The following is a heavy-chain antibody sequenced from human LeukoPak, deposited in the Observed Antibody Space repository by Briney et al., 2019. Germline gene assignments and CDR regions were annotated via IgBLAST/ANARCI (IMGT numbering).Heavy chain of an antibody. J-gene: IGHJ4*02. CDR3: SRGVYSGYGLVTVTTGRCDY. CDR1: GGSITSYY. D-gene: IGHD5-12*01. Sequence: PSGTLSLTCTVSGGSITSYYWSWVRQPPGKGLEWMGDIYYSGSTKYYPSPTRRVTISVDTSKNKSSLTLSSVTTADTAAFYCSRGVYSGYGLVTVTTGRCDYWGQGTLDSVSS. V-gene: IGHV4-59*01. CDR2: IYYSGST.